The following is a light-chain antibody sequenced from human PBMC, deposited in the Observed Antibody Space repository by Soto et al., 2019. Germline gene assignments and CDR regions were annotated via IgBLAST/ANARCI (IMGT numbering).Light chain of an antibody. CDR2: GAS. J-gene: IGKJ5*01. CDR1: QSVSSS. CDR3: QQYGNSPIT. V-gene: IGKV3-20*01. Sequence: EIVMTQSPATLSVSPGESTTLSCRASQSVSSSLAWYQHKPGQAPRLLIYGASSRATGIPDRFSGSGSGTDFTLTISRLEPEDFAVYYCQQYGNSPITFGQGTRLE.